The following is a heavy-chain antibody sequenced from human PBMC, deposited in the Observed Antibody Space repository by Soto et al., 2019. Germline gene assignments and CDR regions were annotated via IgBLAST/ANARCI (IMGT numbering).Heavy chain of an antibody. CDR1: GFTFSSYA. D-gene: IGHD2-15*01. J-gene: IGHJ4*02. CDR2: ISGSGGNT. Sequence: VQLLESGGGLVQPGGSLRLSCAASGFTFSSYAMTWVRQAPGKGLEWVSTISGSGGNTYHSDSVKGRFTISRDNSENTLFLQLSSLRAEDTAVYYCAKAPGYCSGGTCYLYFDFWGQGTLVTVSS. CDR3: AKAPGYCSGGTCYLYFDF. V-gene: IGHV3-23*01.